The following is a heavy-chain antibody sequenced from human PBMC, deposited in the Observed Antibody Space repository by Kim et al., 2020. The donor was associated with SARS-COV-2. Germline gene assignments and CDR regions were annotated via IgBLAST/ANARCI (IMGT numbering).Heavy chain of an antibody. CDR2: ISYDGSNK. D-gene: IGHD1-26*01. Sequence: GGSLRLSCAASGFTFSRYGMHWVRQAPGKGLEWVAVISYDGSNKYYADSVKGRFTISRDNSKNTLYLQMNSLRAEDKAVYYCAKDLLWGVGGSYYFYWGQGTLVTVSS. V-gene: IGHV3-30*18. J-gene: IGHJ4*02. CDR1: GFTFSRYG. CDR3: AKDLLWGVGGSYYFY.